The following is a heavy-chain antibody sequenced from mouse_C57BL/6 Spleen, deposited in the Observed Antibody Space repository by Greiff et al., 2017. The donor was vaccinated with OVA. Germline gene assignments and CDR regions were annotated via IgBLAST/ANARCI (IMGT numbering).Heavy chain of an antibody. CDR3: ARETGTGYFDY. CDR1: GFTFSSYA. D-gene: IGHD4-1*01. CDR2: ISDGGSYT. J-gene: IGHJ2*01. V-gene: IGHV5-4*01. Sequence: DVKLVESGGGLVKPGGSLKLSCAASGFTFSSYAMSWVRQTPEKRLEWVATISDGGSYTYYPDNVKGRFTISRDNAKNNLYLQMSHLKSEDTAMYYCARETGTGYFDYWGQGTTLTVSS.